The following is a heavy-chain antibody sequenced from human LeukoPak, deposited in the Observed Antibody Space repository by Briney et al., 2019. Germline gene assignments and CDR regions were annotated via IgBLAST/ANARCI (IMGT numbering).Heavy chain of an antibody. V-gene: IGHV3-53*01. D-gene: IGHD6-6*01. J-gene: IGHJ4*02. Sequence: GGSLRLSCAASGLTVSSNYMSWVRQAPGKGLEWVSVIYSGGSTYYAGSVKGRFTISRDDSKNTLYIQMNSLRAEDTAVYYCAKDRAPYSTSGAALDYWGQGTLVTVSS. CDR3: AKDRAPYSTSGAALDY. CDR2: IYSGGST. CDR1: GLTVSSNY.